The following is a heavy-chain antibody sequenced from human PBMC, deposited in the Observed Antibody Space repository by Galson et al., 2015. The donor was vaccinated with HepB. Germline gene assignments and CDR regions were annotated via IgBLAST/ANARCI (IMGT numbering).Heavy chain of an antibody. J-gene: IGHJ6*03. V-gene: IGHV3-33*01. Sequence: SLRLSCAASGFTFSSYGMHWVRQAPGKGLEWVAVIWYDGSNKYYADSVKGRFTISRDNSKNTLYLQMNSLRAEDTAVYYCARVGSLRYYYMDVWGKGTTVTVSS. D-gene: IGHD3-9*01. CDR2: IWYDGSNK. CDR3: ARVGSLRYYYMDV. CDR1: GFTFSSYG.